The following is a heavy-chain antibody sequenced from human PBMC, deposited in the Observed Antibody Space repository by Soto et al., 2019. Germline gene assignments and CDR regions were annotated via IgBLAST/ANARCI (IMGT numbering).Heavy chain of an antibody. Sequence: QLQLLQSGAEVKKPGASVKVSCKASGYTFTSYGITWVRQAPGQGLEWMGWISAYNGNTNYAQNFQGRVTMTTDTSTSTAYMELRTLTSDDTAVDYCARPLDSGGNSVPDYWGQGTLVTGSS. CDR2: ISAYNGNT. V-gene: IGHV1-18*04. J-gene: IGHJ4*02. D-gene: IGHD2-21*02. CDR3: ARPLDSGGNSVPDY. CDR1: GYTFTSYG.